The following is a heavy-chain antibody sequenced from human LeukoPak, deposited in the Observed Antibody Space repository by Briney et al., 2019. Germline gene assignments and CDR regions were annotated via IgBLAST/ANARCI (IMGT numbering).Heavy chain of an antibody. CDR2: IYHSGST. J-gene: IGHJ4*02. V-gene: IGHV4-30-2*01. CDR1: GGSISSGGYY. D-gene: IGHD4-23*01. Sequence: SETLSLTCTVSGGSISSGGYYWSWIRQPPGKGLEWIGYIYHSGSTYYNPPLKSRVTISVDRSKNQFSLKLSSVTAADTAVYYCARLVEKTAVVTDRKVGYWGQGTLVTVSS. CDR3: ARLVEKTAVVTDRKVGY.